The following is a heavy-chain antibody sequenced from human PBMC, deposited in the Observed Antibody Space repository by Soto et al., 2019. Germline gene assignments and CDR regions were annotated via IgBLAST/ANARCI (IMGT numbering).Heavy chain of an antibody. J-gene: IGHJ4*02. D-gene: IGHD2-21*01. CDR1: GFTFTSSA. CDR2: IVVGSGNT. Sequence: ASVKVSCKASGFTFTSSAMQWVRQARGQRLEWIGWIVVGSGNTNYAQKFQERVTITRDMSTSTAYMELSSLRSEDTAVYYCAALFTHCGGDCDYWGQGTLVTVS. V-gene: IGHV1-58*02. CDR3: AALFTHCGGDCDY.